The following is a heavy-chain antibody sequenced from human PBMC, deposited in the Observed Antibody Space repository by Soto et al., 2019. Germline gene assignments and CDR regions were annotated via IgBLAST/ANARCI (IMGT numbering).Heavy chain of an antibody. Sequence: VKVSCKASGYTFTSYAMHWVRQAPGQRLEWMGWINAGNGNTKYSQKFQGRVTITRDTSASTAYMELSSLRSEDTAVYYCARAWNWSYYYYGMDVWGQGTTVTVSS. CDR1: GYTFTSYA. D-gene: IGHD1-7*01. CDR3: ARAWNWSYYYYGMDV. CDR2: INAGNGNT. V-gene: IGHV1-3*01. J-gene: IGHJ6*02.